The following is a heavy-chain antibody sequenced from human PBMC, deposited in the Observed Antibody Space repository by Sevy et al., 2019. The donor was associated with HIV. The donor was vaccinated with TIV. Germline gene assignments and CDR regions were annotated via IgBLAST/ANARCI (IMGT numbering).Heavy chain of an antibody. Sequence: GGSLILSCAASGFTFNSYTMNWVRQAPGKGLEWVSSVSFASNYIYYADSVRGRFTISRDNAKNSLYLQMNSLRAEDTAVYYCARPYGSGSWEAFDLWGQGTMVTVSS. D-gene: IGHD3-10*01. CDR1: GFTFNSYT. J-gene: IGHJ3*01. V-gene: IGHV3-21*01. CDR2: VSFASNYI. CDR3: ARPYGSGSWEAFDL.